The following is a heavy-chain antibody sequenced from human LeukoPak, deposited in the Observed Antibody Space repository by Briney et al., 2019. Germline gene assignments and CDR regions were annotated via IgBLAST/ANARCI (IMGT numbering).Heavy chain of an antibody. J-gene: IGHJ4*02. D-gene: IGHD3-3*01. Sequence: GGSLRLSCAVSGVTVSSTDMSWVRQAPGKGLEWVSVIFSGGGTYYTGSVKGRFTISRDNSKNTLYLQKNSLRAEDTAVYYCARDLDGPENYWGQGTLVSVSS. V-gene: IGHV3-53*01. CDR3: ARDLDGPENY. CDR1: GVTVSSTD. CDR2: IFSGGGT.